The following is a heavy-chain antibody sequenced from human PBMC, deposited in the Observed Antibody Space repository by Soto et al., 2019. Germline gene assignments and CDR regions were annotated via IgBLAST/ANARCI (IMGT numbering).Heavy chain of an antibody. CDR2: ISGSGGST. Sequence: PGGSLRLSCAASGFTFSSYAMSWVRQAPGKGLEWVSAISGSGGSTYYADSVKGRFTISRDNSKNTLYLQMNSLRAEDTAVYYCAKDLRGGGSGSQNMDVWGKGTTVTVSS. V-gene: IGHV3-23*01. CDR3: AKDLRGGGSGSQNMDV. CDR1: GFTFSSYA. D-gene: IGHD3-10*01. J-gene: IGHJ6*03.